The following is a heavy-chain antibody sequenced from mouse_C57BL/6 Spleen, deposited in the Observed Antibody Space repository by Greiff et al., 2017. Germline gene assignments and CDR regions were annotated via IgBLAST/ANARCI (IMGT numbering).Heavy chain of an antibody. CDR3: ARRGYGSSYWYFDV. Sequence: VQLQQPGAELVKPGASVKLSCKASGYTFTSYWMHWVKQRPGRGLEWIGRIDPNSGGTKYNEKFKSKATLTVDKPSSTAYMQRSSLTSEDSAVYYCARRGYGSSYWYFDVWGTGTTVTVSS. D-gene: IGHD1-1*01. CDR2: IDPNSGGT. V-gene: IGHV1-72*01. CDR1: GYTFTSYW. J-gene: IGHJ1*03.